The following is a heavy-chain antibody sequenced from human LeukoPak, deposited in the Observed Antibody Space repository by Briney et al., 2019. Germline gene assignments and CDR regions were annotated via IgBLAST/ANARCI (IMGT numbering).Heavy chain of an antibody. Sequence: SSETLSLTCVVSGGSVSGYYWGWIRQPPGRGLEWIGYVYYSGSTNYNPSFKSRITISVDTSRNQFSLQLSSVTAADTAVYYCARETPMVRGVIIDYWGQGTLVTVSS. V-gene: IGHV4-59*02. CDR2: VYYSGST. CDR3: ARETPMVRGVIIDY. CDR1: GGSVSGYY. D-gene: IGHD3-10*01. J-gene: IGHJ4*02.